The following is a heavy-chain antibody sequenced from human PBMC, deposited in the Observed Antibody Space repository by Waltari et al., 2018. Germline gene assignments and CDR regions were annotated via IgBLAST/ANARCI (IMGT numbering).Heavy chain of an antibody. CDR2: IVYEGSNK. V-gene: IGHV3-33*01. CDR3: AGGQQQLVFWYFDY. Sequence: QVQLVGSGGGVVQPGRSLGLSCAASGFTFSSYGMPWVRQAPGKGVEWGGVIVYEGSNKDDADSGRGRFTSSRDNSKNRLYLQMNSLRAEDTAVYYGAGGQQQLVFWYFDYWGQGTLVTVSS. J-gene: IGHJ4*02. CDR1: GFTFSSYG. D-gene: IGHD6-13*01.